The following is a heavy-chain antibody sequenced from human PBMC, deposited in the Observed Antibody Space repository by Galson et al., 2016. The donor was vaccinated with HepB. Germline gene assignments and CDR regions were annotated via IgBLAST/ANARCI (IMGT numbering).Heavy chain of an antibody. Sequence: SLRLSCAVSGFTFSTSGMNWVRQAPGKGLQWISYISSGISPIYYADSVMGRFTISRDNAENSLYLQMNSLRDEDTAVYYCARELVRSAFDLWGRGTMVTVSS. CDR1: GFTFSTSG. D-gene: IGHD1-26*01. V-gene: IGHV3-48*02. CDR2: ISSGISPI. CDR3: ARELVRSAFDL. J-gene: IGHJ3*01.